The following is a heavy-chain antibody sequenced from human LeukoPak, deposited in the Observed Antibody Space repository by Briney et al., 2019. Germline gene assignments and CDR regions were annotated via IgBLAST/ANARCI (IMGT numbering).Heavy chain of an antibody. D-gene: IGHD6-19*01. CDR1: GFTFSSYG. J-gene: IGHJ3*02. Sequence: GGSLRLSCAASGFTFSSYGMHWVRQAPGKGLEWVAVISYDGSNKYYADSVKGRFTISRDNSKNTLYLQMNSLRAEDTAVYYCAKVGIAVQDAFDIWGQGTMVTVSS. CDR2: ISYDGSNK. CDR3: AKVGIAVQDAFDI. V-gene: IGHV3-30*18.